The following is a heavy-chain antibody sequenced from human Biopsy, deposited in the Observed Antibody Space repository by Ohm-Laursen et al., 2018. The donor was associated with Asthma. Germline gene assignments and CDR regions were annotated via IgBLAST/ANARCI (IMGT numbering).Heavy chain of an antibody. J-gene: IGHJ4*02. CDR2: ISVHNGDT. CDR1: DYIFPRYY. Sequence: AASVKVSCKASDYIFPRYYISWVRQAPGQGLEWMGWISVHNGDTKYAQKFQGRVSLTTDTSTGTSYMDLRSLRSDDSAVYFCGLAKGGDHHTMVALYSWGQGTLVTVSS. CDR3: GLAKGGDHHTMVALYS. D-gene: IGHD3-10*01. V-gene: IGHV1-18*01.